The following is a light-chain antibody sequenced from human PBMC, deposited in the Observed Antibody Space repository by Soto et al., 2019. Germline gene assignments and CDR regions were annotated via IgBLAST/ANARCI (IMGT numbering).Light chain of an antibody. CDR1: QSISIY. CDR2: DAS. CDR3: QQSYNTPLG. J-gene: IGKJ3*01. Sequence: DIQMTQSPSSLSVSVGDRVTITCRASQSISIYLHWYQQKPGKAPNLLIYDASSLQSGVPSRFSGSGSGTDFTLTISSLQPEDFATYYCQQSYNTPLGFGPGTKVDIK. V-gene: IGKV1-39*01.